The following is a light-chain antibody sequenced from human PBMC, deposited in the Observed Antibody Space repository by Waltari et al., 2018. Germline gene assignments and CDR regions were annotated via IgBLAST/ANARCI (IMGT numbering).Light chain of an antibody. Sequence: DIVMTQSPESLAVSLGERATINCKSSQSVLYSSNNKNYLAWYQQKPGQPPKLLIYWASTRASGVPDRFRCGGSGTDFTLTISSLQAEDVAVYYCQQYYSTPWTFGQGTKVEIK. J-gene: IGKJ1*01. CDR2: WAS. CDR3: QQYYSTPWT. V-gene: IGKV4-1*01. CDR1: QSVLYSSNNKNY.